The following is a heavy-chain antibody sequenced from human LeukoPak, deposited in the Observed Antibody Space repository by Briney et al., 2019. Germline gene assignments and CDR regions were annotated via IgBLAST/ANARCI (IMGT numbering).Heavy chain of an antibody. D-gene: IGHD5-18*01. CDR1: GGSISSYY. CDR2: ISYSGST. V-gene: IGHV4-59*01. Sequence: PSETLSLTCTVSGGSISSYYWNWIRHPPGKGLGWIGSISYSGSTNYTPSLESRVTISVDTSKNQISLKLSSVTAADTTVYYCARAPERWYSYGSYTYYYMDVWGKGTTVTVSS. CDR3: ARAPERWYSYGSYTYYYMDV. J-gene: IGHJ6*03.